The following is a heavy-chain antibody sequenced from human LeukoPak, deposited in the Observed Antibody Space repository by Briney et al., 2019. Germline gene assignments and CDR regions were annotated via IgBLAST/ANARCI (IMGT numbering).Heavy chain of an antibody. V-gene: IGHV1-2*02. Sequence: GASVKVSCKASGYTFTGYYMHWVRRAPGQGLEWMGWINPNSGGTNYAQKFQGRVTMTRDTSISTAYMELSRLRSDDTAVYYCASCRDGYNLCALDCWGQGTLVTVSS. CDR3: ASCRDGYNLCALDC. J-gene: IGHJ4*02. CDR2: INPNSGGT. D-gene: IGHD5-24*01. CDR1: GYTFTGYY.